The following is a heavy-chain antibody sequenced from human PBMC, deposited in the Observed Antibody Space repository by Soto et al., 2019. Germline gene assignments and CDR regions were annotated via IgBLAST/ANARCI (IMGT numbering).Heavy chain of an antibody. CDR3: ARVGGKLVPGFDY. V-gene: IGHV3-21*01. J-gene: IGHJ4*02. CDR1: GFTFSSYI. Sequence: EVQLVESGGGLVNPVWSLRLDCAASGFTFSSYIMNCVRQAPGKGLEWVSSISSSSSYIYYADSVKGRFTSSRDNAKNSLYLQMDSLLAEETSVYYCARVGGKLVPGFDYWGQGTLVTVSS. CDR2: ISSSSSYI. D-gene: IGHD6-6*01.